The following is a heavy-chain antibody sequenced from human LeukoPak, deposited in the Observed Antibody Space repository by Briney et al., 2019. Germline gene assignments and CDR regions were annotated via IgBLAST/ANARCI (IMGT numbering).Heavy chain of an antibody. Sequence: PGGSLRLSCATSGFTFSSYGMHWVRQAPGKGLEWVAFIRYDGSNKYYADSVKGRFTISRDNSKNTLYLQMNSLRAEDTAVYYCAKDRGTPNGGTLGYWGQGTLVTVSS. CDR1: GFTFSSYG. V-gene: IGHV3-30*02. J-gene: IGHJ4*02. CDR3: AKDRGTPNGGTLGY. D-gene: IGHD1-1*01. CDR2: IRYDGSNK.